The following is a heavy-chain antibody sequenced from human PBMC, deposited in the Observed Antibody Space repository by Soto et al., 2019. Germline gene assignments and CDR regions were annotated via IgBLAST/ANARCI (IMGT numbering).Heavy chain of an antibody. D-gene: IGHD2-21*01. J-gene: IGHJ4*02. CDR2: ISGSGGGT. CDR3: AKEGAQRHNDFDY. CDR1: GFTFSSYA. Sequence: EVQLLESGGSLIQRGGSLRLSCAASGFTFSSYAMSWVRQAPGKGLEWVSAISGSGGGTYYADSVKGRFTISRDNSRNTQYLQMNSLRAEDTALYYWAKEGAQRHNDFDYWGQGTLVTVSS. V-gene: IGHV3-23*01.